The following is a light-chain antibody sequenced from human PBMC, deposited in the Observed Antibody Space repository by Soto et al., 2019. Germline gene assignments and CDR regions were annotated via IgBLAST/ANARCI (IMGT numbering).Light chain of an antibody. V-gene: IGKV1-39*01. CDR2: AAS. Sequence: DIQMTQSPSSLSAPVGDRVTITCRASQSIVTYLNWYLQKPGKAPKLLIYAASNLQSGVPSRFSGSGSGTDFTLTISSLQPEDFATYYCQQSYSTPWTFGQGTKVDIK. J-gene: IGKJ1*01. CDR3: QQSYSTPWT. CDR1: QSIVTY.